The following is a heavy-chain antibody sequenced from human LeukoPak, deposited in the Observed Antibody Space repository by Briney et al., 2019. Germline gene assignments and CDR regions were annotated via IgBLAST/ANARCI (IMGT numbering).Heavy chain of an antibody. CDR1: GGSISTYY. Sequence: PSETLSLTCTVSGGSISTYYWSWIRQPPEKGLEWIGYVYSSGSNNYNPSLKSRFAISIDTSKNHFSLNLGSVTAADTAVYYCARTRGDGHFDYWGQGTLVTVSS. CDR2: VYSSGSN. D-gene: IGHD5-24*01. V-gene: IGHV4-59*01. J-gene: IGHJ4*02. CDR3: ARTRGDGHFDY.